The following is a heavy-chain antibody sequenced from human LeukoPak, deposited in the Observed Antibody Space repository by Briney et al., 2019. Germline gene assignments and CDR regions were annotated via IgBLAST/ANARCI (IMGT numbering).Heavy chain of an antibody. D-gene: IGHD3-10*01. V-gene: IGHV5-51*01. Sequence: GESLKISCQGSGYTFSNHCIGWVGQMPGQGLDWMGIIYPGDSDTRYSPSFQGQVTISADKSISTAYLQWSSLKASDTAMYYCASLADYYGSGSQFDYWGQGTLVTVSS. CDR2: IYPGDSDT. CDR3: ASLADYYGSGSQFDY. CDR1: GYTFSNHC. J-gene: IGHJ4*02.